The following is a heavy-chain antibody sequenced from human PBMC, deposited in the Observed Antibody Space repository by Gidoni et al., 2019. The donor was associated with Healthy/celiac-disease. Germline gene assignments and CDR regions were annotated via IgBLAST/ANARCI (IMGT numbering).Heavy chain of an antibody. CDR2: ISGSGGST. D-gene: IGHD2-15*01. CDR3: AKDRESVVAATEINYYFDY. Sequence: EVQLLESGGGLVQPGGSLRLSCAASGFTFSSYAMSWVRQAPGKGLEWVSAISGSGGSTYYADSVKGRFTISRDNSKNTLYLQMNSLRAEDTAVYYCAKDRESVVAATEINYYFDYWGQGTLVTVSS. J-gene: IGHJ4*02. CDR1: GFTFSSYA. V-gene: IGHV3-23*01.